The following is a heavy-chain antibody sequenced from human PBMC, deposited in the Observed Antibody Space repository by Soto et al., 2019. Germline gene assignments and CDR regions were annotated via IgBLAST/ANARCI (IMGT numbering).Heavy chain of an antibody. J-gene: IGHJ4*01. CDR1: GYTFNTYF. CDR2: ISPHNGNT. D-gene: IGHD2-2*01. CDR3: TIDTSNSFAY. V-gene: IGHV1-18*01. Sequence: HVQLVQSGEELKKHGASVKVYCNTSGYTFNTYFITRMRQAPGQALEGMGWISPHNGNTNSAEKFQGRVTMTTDTITKTAYMELRNLRFDETAGYYCTIDTSNSFAYCGHGPLVSVAS.